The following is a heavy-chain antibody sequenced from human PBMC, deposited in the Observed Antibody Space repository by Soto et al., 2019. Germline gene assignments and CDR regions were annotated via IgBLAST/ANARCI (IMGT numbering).Heavy chain of an antibody. CDR2: IYDSGST. V-gene: IGHV4-59*01. Sequence: SETLSLTCTVSGGSISNYYWSWVRQPPGKGLEWIGYIYDSGSTNYNPSLKTRVTISVDTSKNQFSLRLTSVTAADTAVYSCARADCSGDSCYFDNWGQGTLVTVSS. D-gene: IGHD2-15*01. CDR1: GGSISNYY. J-gene: IGHJ4*02. CDR3: ARADCSGDSCYFDN.